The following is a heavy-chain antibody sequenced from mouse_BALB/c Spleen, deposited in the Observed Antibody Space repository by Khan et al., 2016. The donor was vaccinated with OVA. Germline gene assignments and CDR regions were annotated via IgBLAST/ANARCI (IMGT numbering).Heavy chain of an antibody. Sequence: QVQLKESGPGLVAPSQSLSITCTVSGFSLSRYSVHWVRQPPGKGLEWLGMIWGDGSTDYNSALKSRLSISKDNSKSQVFLKMNSLQTDDTAMYDCARAYYRYDGYYAMDYWGQGTSVTVSS. V-gene: IGHV2-6-4*01. CDR2: IWGDGST. J-gene: IGHJ4*01. D-gene: IGHD2-14*01. CDR1: GFSLSRYS. CDR3: ARAYYRYDGYYAMDY.